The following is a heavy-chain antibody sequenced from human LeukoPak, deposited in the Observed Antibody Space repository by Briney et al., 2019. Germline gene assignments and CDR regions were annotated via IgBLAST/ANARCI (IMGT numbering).Heavy chain of an antibody. CDR1: GGSISSGGYY. J-gene: IGHJ5*02. CDR3: ARDAYCSSTSCSVSNWFDP. Sequence: PSQTLSLTCTVSGGSISSGGYYWSWIRQPPGKGLEWIGYIYHSGSAYYNPSLKSRVTISVDRSKNQFSLKLSSVTAADTAVYYCARDAYCSSTSCSVSNWFDPWGQGTLVTVSS. V-gene: IGHV4-30-2*01. CDR2: IYHSGSA. D-gene: IGHD2-2*01.